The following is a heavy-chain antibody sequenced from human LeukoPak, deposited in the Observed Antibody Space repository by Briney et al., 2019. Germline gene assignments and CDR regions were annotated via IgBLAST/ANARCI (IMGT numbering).Heavy chain of an antibody. CDR1: GFTFSSYA. Sequence: GGSLRLSCAASGFTFSSYAMSWVRQPPGKGLEWVSAITNTGGSKWYADSVKGRFTISRDNSKNTLYLQMNSLRAEDTAVYYCAKDTMVRGVMADYWGQGTLVTVSS. J-gene: IGHJ4*02. CDR3: AKDTMVRGVMADY. D-gene: IGHD3-10*01. V-gene: IGHV3-23*01. CDR2: ITNTGGSK.